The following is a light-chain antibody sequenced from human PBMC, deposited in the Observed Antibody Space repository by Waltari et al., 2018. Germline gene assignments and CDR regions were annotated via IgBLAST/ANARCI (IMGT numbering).Light chain of an antibody. V-gene: IGLV2-23*02. J-gene: IGLJ1*01. CDR2: DVT. CDR3: CSYASGSTYV. Sequence: QSALTQPASVSGSPGQPITISCPGTSSAVGSSNLFSWYQPHPGKGPKLIIYDVTTRPSGVSHRFSGSKSGDTAALSISGLQAEDEADYYCCSYASGSTYVFGSGTKVTVL. CDR1: SSAVGSSNL.